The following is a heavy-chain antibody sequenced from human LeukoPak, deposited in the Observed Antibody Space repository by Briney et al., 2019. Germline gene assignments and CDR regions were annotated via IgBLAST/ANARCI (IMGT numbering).Heavy chain of an antibody. D-gene: IGHD6-13*01. CDR3: ARSVAAQGLNWFDP. J-gene: IGHJ5*02. Sequence: GASVKVSCKASGGTFSSYAISWVRQAPGQGLEWMGGIIPIFGTANYAQKFQGRVTITTDESTSTAYMELSSLRSEDTAVYYCARSVAAQGLNWFDPWGQGTLVTVSS. CDR2: IIPIFGTA. CDR1: GGTFSSYA. V-gene: IGHV1-69*05.